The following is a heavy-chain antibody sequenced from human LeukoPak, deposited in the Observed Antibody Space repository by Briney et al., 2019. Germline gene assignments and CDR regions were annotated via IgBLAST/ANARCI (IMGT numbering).Heavy chain of an antibody. D-gene: IGHD2-2*01. CDR1: GFTFSSYG. CDR2: ISYDGSNK. V-gene: IGHV3-30*18. CDR3: AKDPYCSITSCSDY. Sequence: PGRSLRLSCAASGFTFSSYGMHWVRQAPGKGLEWVAVISYDGSNKYYADSVKGRFTISRDNSKNTLYLQMNSLRAEDTAVYYCAKDPYCSITSCSDYWGQGTLVTVSS. J-gene: IGHJ4*02.